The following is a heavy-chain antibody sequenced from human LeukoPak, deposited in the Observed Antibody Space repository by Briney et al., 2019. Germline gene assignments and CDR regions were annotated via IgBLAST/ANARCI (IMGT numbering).Heavy chain of an antibody. CDR2: FSGSGGTT. D-gene: IGHD3-10*01. CDR1: GFTFSSYS. CDR3: AKHRNFGELSPFDS. J-gene: IGHJ4*02. Sequence: PGGSLRLSCAASGFTFSSYSMGWVCQAPGKGLEWVSTFSGSGGTTYYADSVKGRFTVSRDNSKNTLYLQMNSLRTEDTAIYYCAKHRNFGELSPFDSWGQGTLATVSS. V-gene: IGHV3-23*01.